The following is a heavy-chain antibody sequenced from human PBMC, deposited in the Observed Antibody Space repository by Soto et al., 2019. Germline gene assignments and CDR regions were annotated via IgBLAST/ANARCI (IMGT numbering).Heavy chain of an antibody. CDR3: ATLRRVLVPAATNYYYYYRMDV. CDR1: GYTLTELS. D-gene: IGHD2-2*01. CDR2: FDPEDGET. J-gene: IGHJ6*02. Sequence: ASVKVSCKVSGYTLTELSMHWVRQAPGKGLEWMGGFDPEDGETIYAQKFQGRVTMTEDTSTDTAYMELSSLRSEDTVVYYCATLRRVLVPAATNYYYYYRMDVWGQGTTVTVSS. V-gene: IGHV1-24*01.